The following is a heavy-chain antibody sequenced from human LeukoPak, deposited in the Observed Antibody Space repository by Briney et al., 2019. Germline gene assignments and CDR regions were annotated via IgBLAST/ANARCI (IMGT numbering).Heavy chain of an antibody. V-gene: IGHV4-59*08. Sequence: SETLSLTCTVSGGSISSYHWSWIRQPPGKGLEWIGYIYYSGSTNYNPSLKSRVTISVDTSKNQFSLKLSSVTAADTAVYYCARLRRDSSSWTYYFDYWGQGTLVTVSS. CDR3: ARLRRDSSSWTYYFDY. D-gene: IGHD6-13*01. J-gene: IGHJ4*02. CDR1: GGSISSYH. CDR2: IYYSGST.